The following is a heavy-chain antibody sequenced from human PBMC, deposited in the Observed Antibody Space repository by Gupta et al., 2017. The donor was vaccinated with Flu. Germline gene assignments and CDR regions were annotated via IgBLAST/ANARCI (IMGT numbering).Heavy chain of an antibody. CDR2: ITHSGTT. Sequence: QVQLQQWGAGLLRPSETQSLTCALHSGSFSGFYWTWIRQRPGKGLEWMGEITHSGTTNYTPSSKSRLAMSEDTSKGQFSLRLNSLTEADMVVYYCARGSDRIVYPLSYYGMDVWGQGTTVTVSS. D-gene: IGHD2-15*01. CDR1: SGSFSGFY. CDR3: ARGSDRIVYPLSYYGMDV. J-gene: IGHJ6*02. V-gene: IGHV4-34*01.